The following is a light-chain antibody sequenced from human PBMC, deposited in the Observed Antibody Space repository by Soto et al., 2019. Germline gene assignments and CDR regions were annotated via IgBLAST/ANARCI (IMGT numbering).Light chain of an antibody. V-gene: IGKV3-11*01. CDR1: QGIGDT. CDR2: DAS. CDR3: QQRNDWPLT. Sequence: EIVMTQSPATLSVSPGERATLSCRASQGIGDTLAWYQHKPGQTPRLLIYDASYRATGIPARFSGSGSGTDFTLTISSLEPEDFAVYYCQQRNDWPLTFGQGTRLEIK. J-gene: IGKJ5*01.